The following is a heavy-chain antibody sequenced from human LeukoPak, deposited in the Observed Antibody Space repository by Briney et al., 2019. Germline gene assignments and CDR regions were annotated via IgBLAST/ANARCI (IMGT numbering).Heavy chain of an antibody. CDR1: GYTFTAYY. CDR3: AVQTIVANTKGDAFDI. D-gene: IGHD5-12*01. V-gene: IGHV1-2*06. Sequence: ASVKVSCKASGYTFTAYYIHWVRQAPAQGLEWVGRINCNSAGTNYAQKFRGRVTMTRDTSISTVYMELSSLRSDDTAVYYCAVQTIVANTKGDAFDIWGQGTTVSVSS. CDR2: INCNSAGT. J-gene: IGHJ3*02.